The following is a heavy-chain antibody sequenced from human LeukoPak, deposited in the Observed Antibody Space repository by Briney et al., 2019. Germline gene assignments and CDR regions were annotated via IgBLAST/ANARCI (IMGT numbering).Heavy chain of an antibody. D-gene: IGHD4-11*01. CDR2: INPSGGST. V-gene: IGHV1-46*01. CDR3: AREGGYSNYPSYNWFDP. J-gene: IGHJ5*02. CDR1: GYTFTSYY. Sequence: ASVKVSCKAPGYTFTSYYMHWVRQAPGQGLEWMGIINPSGGSTSYAQKFQGRVTMTRDTSTSIVYMELSSLRSEDTAVYYCAREGGYSNYPSYNWFDPWGQGTLVTVSS.